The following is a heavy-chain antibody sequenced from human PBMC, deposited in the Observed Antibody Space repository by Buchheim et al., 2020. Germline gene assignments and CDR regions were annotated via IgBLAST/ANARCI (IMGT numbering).Heavy chain of an antibody. CDR3: TTDRPIVVVVAATLYYFDY. V-gene: IGHV3-15*01. CDR2: IKSKTDGGTT. J-gene: IGHJ4*02. Sequence: EVQLVESGGGLVKPGGSLRLSCAASGFTFSNAWMSWVRQAPGKGLEWVGRIKSKTDGGTTDYAAPVKGRFPISRDDSKHTLYLQMNSLKTEDTAVYYCTTDRPIVVVVAATLYYFDYWGQGTL. D-gene: IGHD2-15*01. CDR1: GFTFSNAW.